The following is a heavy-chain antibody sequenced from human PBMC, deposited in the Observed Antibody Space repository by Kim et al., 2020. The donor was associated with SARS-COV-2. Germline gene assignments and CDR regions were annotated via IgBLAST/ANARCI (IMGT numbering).Heavy chain of an antibody. CDR3: ARDVGYRLGY. Sequence: STSYAQKFQGRVTMTRDTSPSTVYMELSSLRSEDTAVYYCARDVGYRLGYWGQGTLVTVSS. V-gene: IGHV1-46*01. D-gene: IGHD3-16*01. CDR2: ST. J-gene: IGHJ4*02.